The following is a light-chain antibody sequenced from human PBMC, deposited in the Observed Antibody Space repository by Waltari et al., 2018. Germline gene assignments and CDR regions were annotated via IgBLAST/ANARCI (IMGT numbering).Light chain of an antibody. CDR3: CSYAGRNSWV. J-gene: IGLJ3*02. V-gene: IGLV2-23*02. CDR2: EVS. Sequence: YQQHPGEAPELVVYEVSSRPSGVSKRFSGSKSGNTASLTISGLQAEDEADYYCCSYAGRNSWVFGGGTKLTVL.